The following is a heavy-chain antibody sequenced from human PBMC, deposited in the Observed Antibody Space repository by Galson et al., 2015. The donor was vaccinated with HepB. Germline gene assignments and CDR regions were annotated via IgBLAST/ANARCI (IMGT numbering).Heavy chain of an antibody. CDR1: GFTFSSYA. CDR2: ISSNGGST. V-gene: IGHV3-64D*06. J-gene: IGHJ4*02. D-gene: IGHD5-24*01. Sequence: SLRLSCAASGFTFSSYAMHWVRQAPGKGLEYVSAISSNGGSTYYADSVKGRFTISRDNSKNTLYLQMSSLRAEDTAVYYCLGGLEMSKPLHCWGQGTMVTVSS. CDR3: LGGLEMSKPLHC.